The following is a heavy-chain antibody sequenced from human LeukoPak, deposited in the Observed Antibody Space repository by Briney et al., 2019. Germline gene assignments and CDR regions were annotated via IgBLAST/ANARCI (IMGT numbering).Heavy chain of an antibody. CDR3: ARERKLMGFDY. Sequence: WGSLRLSCAASGFTFSSYWMHWVRHAPGKGLVWVSRINSDGSSTSYADSVKGRFTISRDNAKNTLYLQMNSLRAEDTAVYYCARERKLMGFDYWGQGTLVTVSS. CDR1: GFTFSSYW. D-gene: IGHD2-8*01. V-gene: IGHV3-74*01. CDR2: INSDGSST. J-gene: IGHJ4*02.